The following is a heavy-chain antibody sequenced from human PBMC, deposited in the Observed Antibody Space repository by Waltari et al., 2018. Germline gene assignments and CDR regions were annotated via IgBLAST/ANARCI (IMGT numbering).Heavy chain of an antibody. D-gene: IGHD6-13*01. J-gene: IGHJ4*02. V-gene: IGHV3-23*01. Sequence: EVQLLESGGGLVPPGTSLRLSCSASRFGFSGIAMPWVRQAPGKGLEWVSAIGQTGFDKYYADSVKGRFVISRENSNNTLSLHMNSLRTEDTAIYFCARVLWSSSRWYFDSWGQGTLVTVSS. CDR1: RFGFSGIA. CDR3: ARVLWSSSRWYFDS. CDR2: IGQTGFDK.